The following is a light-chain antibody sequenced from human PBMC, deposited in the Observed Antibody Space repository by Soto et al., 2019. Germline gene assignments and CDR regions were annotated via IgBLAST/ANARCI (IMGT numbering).Light chain of an antibody. Sequence: QPVLTQSPSASASLGASVKLTCTLSSGHSSYAIAWHQQQPEKGPRYLMKLNSDGSHSKGDGIPDRFSGSRSGAERYLTISSLQSEDEADYYCQTWGTGIPQVVFGGGTKLTVL. J-gene: IGLJ2*01. CDR1: SGHSSYA. CDR2: LNSDGSH. CDR3: QTWGTGIPQVV. V-gene: IGLV4-69*01.